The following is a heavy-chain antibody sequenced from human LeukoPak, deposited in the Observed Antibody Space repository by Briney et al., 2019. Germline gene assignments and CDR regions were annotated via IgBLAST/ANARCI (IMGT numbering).Heavy chain of an antibody. CDR2: ISGSGGST. CDR1: GFTFSSYA. J-gene: IGHJ5*02. Sequence: GGSLRLSCAASGFTFSSYAMSWVRQAPGKGLEWVSAISGSGGSTYYADSVKGRFTISRDNSKNTLYLQMNSLRAEDTAVYYCAKGPDYYDSSGYHRSWGQGTLVTVPS. CDR3: AKGPDYYDSSGYHRS. D-gene: IGHD3-22*01. V-gene: IGHV3-23*01.